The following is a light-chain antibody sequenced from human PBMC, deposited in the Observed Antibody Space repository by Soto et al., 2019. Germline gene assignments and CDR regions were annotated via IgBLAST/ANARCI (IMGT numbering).Light chain of an antibody. CDR2: GNR. V-gene: IGLV1-40*01. CDR3: CSYAGRPWV. CDR1: NSNLGAGYD. Sequence: QSVLTQPPSVSGAPGQRVTISCTGNNSNLGAGYDVHWYQQLPGAAPKLVIFGNRNRPSGVPERFSGSKSGTSASLAITGLQAEDEADYYCCSYAGRPWVFGGGTKLTVL. J-gene: IGLJ3*02.